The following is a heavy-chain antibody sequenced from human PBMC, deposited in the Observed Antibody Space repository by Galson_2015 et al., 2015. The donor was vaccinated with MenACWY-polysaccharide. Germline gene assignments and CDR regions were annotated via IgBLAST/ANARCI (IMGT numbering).Heavy chain of an antibody. Sequence: GNLHSRGTTRTNPSLKTRVTISEDTSKNQFSLTLASVTAADTALYYCARGAMGTVTGMWYFDLWGRGTLVSVSS. CDR2: LHSRGTT. D-gene: IGHD5-24*01. J-gene: IGHJ2*01. V-gene: IGHV4-59*09. CDR3: ARGAMGTVTGMWYFDL.